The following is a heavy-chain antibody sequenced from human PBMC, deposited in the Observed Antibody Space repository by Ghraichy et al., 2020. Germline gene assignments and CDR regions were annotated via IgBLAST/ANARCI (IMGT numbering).Heavy chain of an antibody. CDR2: IYTSGST. Sequence: ESLNISCTVSGGSISSYYWSWIRQPAGKGLEWIGRIYTSGSTNYNPSLKSRVTMSVDTSKNQFSLKLSSVTAADTAVYYCARDPIVVRNSVWLSYWGQGTLVTVSS. CDR3: ARDPIVVRNSVWLSY. CDR1: GGSISSYY. J-gene: IGHJ4*02. V-gene: IGHV4-4*07. D-gene: IGHD2-15*01.